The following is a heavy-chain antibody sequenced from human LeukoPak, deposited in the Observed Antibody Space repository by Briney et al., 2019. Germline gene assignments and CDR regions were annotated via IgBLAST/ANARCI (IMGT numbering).Heavy chain of an antibody. CDR2: INHSGST. CDR3: ARQSGNDAFDI. Sequence: SETLSLTCTVSGGFISSYYWSWIRQPPGKGLEWIGEINHSGSTNYNPSLKSRVTISVDTSKNQFSLKLSSVTAADTAVYYCARQSGNDAFDIWGQGTMVTVSS. J-gene: IGHJ3*02. V-gene: IGHV4-34*01. CDR1: GGFISSYY. D-gene: IGHD4-23*01.